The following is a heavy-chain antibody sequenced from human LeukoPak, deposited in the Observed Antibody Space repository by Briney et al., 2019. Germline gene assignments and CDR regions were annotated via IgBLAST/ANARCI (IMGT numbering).Heavy chain of an antibody. V-gene: IGHV4-59*08. D-gene: IGHD1-7*01. CDR3: VRHSSGTTYDY. J-gene: IGHJ4*02. CDR2: ISYSGST. Sequence: SETLSLTCTVSGGSISGYYWSWIRHPPGKGLEWIAYISYSGSTNYNPSLKSRVTISVDTSKNQFSLNLSSVPAADPAVYYCVRHSSGTTYDYWGQGIQVTVSS. CDR1: GGSISGYY.